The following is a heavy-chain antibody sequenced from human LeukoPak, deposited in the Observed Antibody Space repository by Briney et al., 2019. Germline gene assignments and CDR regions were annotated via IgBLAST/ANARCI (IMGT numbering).Heavy chain of an antibody. J-gene: IGHJ4*02. D-gene: IGHD3-9*01. CDR1: GFTFSSYG. CDR3: AKDFRYDILTGYYSD. CDR2: ISYDGSNK. Sequence: GGSLRLSCAASGFTFSSYGMHWVRQAPGKGLEWVAVISYDGSNKYYADSVKGRFTISRDNSKNTLYLQMNSLRAEDTAVYYCAKDFRYDILTGYYSDWGQGTLVTVSS. V-gene: IGHV3-30*18.